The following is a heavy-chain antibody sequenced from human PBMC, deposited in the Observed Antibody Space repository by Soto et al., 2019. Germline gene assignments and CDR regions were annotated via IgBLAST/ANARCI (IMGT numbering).Heavy chain of an antibody. CDR3: ARDIYSSSFYYYYSMDV. J-gene: IGHJ6*02. V-gene: IGHV3-33*01. CDR2: IWYDGTAK. Sequence: QVQLVESGGGVVQPGRSLRLSCAASGFTFSSYGMHWVRQAPGKGLEWVAVIWYDGTAKYYADSVKGRFTISRDDSKNTLSLQMDSLRAEDTAVYYCARDIYSSSFYYYYSMDVWGQGTTVTVSS. CDR1: GFTFSSYG. D-gene: IGHD6-6*01.